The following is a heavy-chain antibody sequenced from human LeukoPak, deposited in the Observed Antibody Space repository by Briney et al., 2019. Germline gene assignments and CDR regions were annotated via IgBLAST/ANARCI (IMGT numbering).Heavy chain of an antibody. J-gene: IGHJ4*02. CDR1: GGSISSYY. Sequence: PSETLSLTCTVSGGSISSYYWSWIRQPAGKGLEWMGRIYTSGSTNYNPSPKSRVTMSVDTSKNQFSLKLSSVTAADTAVYYCAREEYYYGSGSYYTYWGQGTLVTVSS. CDR2: IYTSGST. D-gene: IGHD3-10*01. V-gene: IGHV4-4*07. CDR3: AREEYYYGSGSYYTY.